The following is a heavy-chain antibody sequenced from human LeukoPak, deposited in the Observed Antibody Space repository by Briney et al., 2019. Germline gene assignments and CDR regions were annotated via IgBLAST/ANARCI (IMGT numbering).Heavy chain of an antibody. J-gene: IGHJ4*02. Sequence: GGSLRLSCAASGFTFSSYAMSWVRQAPGKGLEWVSAISGSGGGTYYADSVKGRFTISRDNSKNTLYLQMNSLRAEDTAVYYCAKGLLLTGYLLDYWGQGTLVTVSS. CDR1: GFTFSSYA. CDR3: AKGLLLTGYLLDY. CDR2: ISGSGGGT. D-gene: IGHD3-9*01. V-gene: IGHV3-23*01.